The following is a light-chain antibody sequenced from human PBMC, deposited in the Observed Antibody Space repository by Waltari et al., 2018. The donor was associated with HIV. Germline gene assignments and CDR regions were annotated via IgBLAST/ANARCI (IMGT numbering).Light chain of an antibody. CDR2: EVS. Sequence: DIVMTQTPLSLSVTPGPPASISCKSSQSLLHSDGKTYLYWYLQKPGQPPPLLCYEVSTRFSGVPERFSGSGSGTDFALKIRRVEADDVGVYCCMRSIQLPLAFGGVTKVEIK. CDR1: QSLLHSDGKTY. V-gene: IGKV2D-29*01. J-gene: IGKJ4*01. CDR3: MRSIQLPLA.